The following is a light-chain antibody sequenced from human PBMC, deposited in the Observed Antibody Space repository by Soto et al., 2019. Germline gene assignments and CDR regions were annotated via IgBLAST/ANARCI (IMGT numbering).Light chain of an antibody. CDR2: DVS. J-gene: IGLJ1*01. V-gene: IGLV2-14*03. Sequence: QSVLTQPASVSGSPGQSITISCTGTSSDVGGYNYVSWYQQHPGKAPKLMLYDVSNRPSGVSDRFSGSKSGNTASLTISGLKAEDEGDYYCCSYTSSSTYVFGTGTKLTVL. CDR3: CSYTSSSTYV. CDR1: SSDVGGYNY.